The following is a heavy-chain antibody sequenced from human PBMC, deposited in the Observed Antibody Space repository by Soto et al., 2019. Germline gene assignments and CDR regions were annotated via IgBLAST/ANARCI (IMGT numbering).Heavy chain of an antibody. D-gene: IGHD3-16*02. CDR2: ISGSGGST. CDR3: AKEVTGYDYIWGSYRPYYFDY. V-gene: IGHV3-23*01. CDR1: GFTFSSYA. J-gene: IGHJ4*02. Sequence: EVQLLESGGGLVQPGGSLRLSCAASGFTFSSYAMSWVRQAPGKGLEWVSAISGSGGSTYYADSVKGRFTISRDNSKNTLYLQMNSLRAEDTAVYYCAKEVTGYDYIWGSYRPYYFDYWGQGTLVTVSS.